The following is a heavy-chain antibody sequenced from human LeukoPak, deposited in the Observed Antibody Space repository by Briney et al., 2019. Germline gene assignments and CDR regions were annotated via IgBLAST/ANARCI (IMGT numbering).Heavy chain of an antibody. CDR2: ISGSGGST. V-gene: IGHV3-23*01. J-gene: IGHJ4*02. CDR1: GFTFSSYA. Sequence: GGSLRLSCAASGFTFSSYAMSWVRQAPGKGLEWVSAISGSGGSTYYAAPVRGRFTISRDNTKQTLYLQMNSLSAEDTAVYYCAGGGYESDYWGQGTLVTVSS. CDR3: AGGGYESDY. D-gene: IGHD5-18*01.